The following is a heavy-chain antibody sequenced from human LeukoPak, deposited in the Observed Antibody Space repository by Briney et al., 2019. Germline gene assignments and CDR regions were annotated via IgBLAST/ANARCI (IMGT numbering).Heavy chain of an antibody. CDR3: ERDGYNCNSFEC. D-gene: IGHD1-7*01. Sequence: GGTLRLSCAASGFTFSSGDMHWVRQPPGKGLEWVADIWYDGSNIYYADLVKRRFNIYRDNYKNILHLQMNSLSAGDGALYYCERDGYNCNSFECWGQGTLVTVS. V-gene: IGHV3-33*08. J-gene: IGHJ4*02. CDR2: IWYDGSNI. CDR1: GFTFSSGD.